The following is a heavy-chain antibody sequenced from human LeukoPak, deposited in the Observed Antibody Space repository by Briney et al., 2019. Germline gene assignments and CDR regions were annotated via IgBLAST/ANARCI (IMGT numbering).Heavy chain of an antibody. J-gene: IGHJ4*02. D-gene: IGHD3-16*01. CDR2: IKQDGSEK. CDR3: TSGRQLGY. CDR1: GFTFSSYW. Sequence: GGSLRLSCAASGFTFSSYWMSWVRQAPGKGLERVANIKQDGSEKYYVDSVKGRFTISKDNAKNSLYLQMNSLRTEDTALYYCTSGRQLGYWGQGTLVTVSS. V-gene: IGHV3-7*01.